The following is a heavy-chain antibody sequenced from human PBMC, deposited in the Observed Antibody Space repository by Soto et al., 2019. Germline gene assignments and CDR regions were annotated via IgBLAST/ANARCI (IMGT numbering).Heavy chain of an antibody. CDR1: GFTFSSYA. D-gene: IGHD2-2*01. CDR2: ISGSGGST. CDR3: AKAATAAMAKDKGNDAFDI. V-gene: IGHV3-23*01. J-gene: IGHJ3*02. Sequence: PGGSLRLSCVASGFTFSSYAMSWVRRAPGKGLEWVSAISGSGGSTYYADSVKGRFTISRDNSKNTLYLQMNSLRAEDTAVYYCAKAATAAMAKDKGNDAFDIWGQGTMVTVSS.